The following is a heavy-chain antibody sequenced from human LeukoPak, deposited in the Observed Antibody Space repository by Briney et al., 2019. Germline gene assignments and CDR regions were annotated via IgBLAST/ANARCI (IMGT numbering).Heavy chain of an antibody. CDR2: ISWNSGII. CDR1: GFTFDDYA. D-gene: IGHD3-9*01. J-gene: IGHJ3*02. CDR3: AKFLTPYDILTNDAFDI. V-gene: IGHV3-9*01. Sequence: GGSLRLSCAASGFTFDDYAMHWVRQAPGKGLEWVSGISWNSGIIGYADSVKGPLTISRDNAKNSLYLQMNSLRAEDTALYYCAKFLTPYDILTNDAFDIWGQGTMVTVSS.